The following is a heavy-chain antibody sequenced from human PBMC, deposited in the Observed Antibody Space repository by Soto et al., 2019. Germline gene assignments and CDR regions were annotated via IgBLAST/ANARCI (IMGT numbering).Heavy chain of an antibody. V-gene: IGHV1-2*02. CDR2: INPNSGGT. D-gene: IGHD7-27*01. CDR1: GYTFTGYY. J-gene: IGHJ3*02. Sequence: ASVKVSCKASGYTFTGYYMHWVRQAPGQGLEWMGWINPNSGGTNYAQKFQGRVTMTRDTSISTAYMELSRLRSDDTAVYYCARTTTDLGIAAFDIWGQGTMVTVSS. CDR3: ARTTTDLGIAAFDI.